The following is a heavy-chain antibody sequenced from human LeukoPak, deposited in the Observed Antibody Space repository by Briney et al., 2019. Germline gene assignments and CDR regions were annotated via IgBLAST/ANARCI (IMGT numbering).Heavy chain of an antibody. CDR2: ISAYNGNT. Sequence: ASVKVSCKASGYTFTSYGISWVRQAPGQGLEWMGWISAYNGNTNYAQKLQGRVTMTTDTSTSTAYMELRSLRSDDTAVYYCARGRSAYGGNSNPPDDWGQGTLVTVSS. D-gene: IGHD4-23*01. V-gene: IGHV1-18*01. J-gene: IGHJ4*02. CDR3: ARGRSAYGGNSNPPDD. CDR1: GYTFTSYG.